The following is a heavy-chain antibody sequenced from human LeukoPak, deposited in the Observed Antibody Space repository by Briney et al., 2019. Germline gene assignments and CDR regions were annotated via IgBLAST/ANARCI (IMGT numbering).Heavy chain of an antibody. CDR3: ARTVGSNWFDP. CDR2: TSYDGTAI. D-gene: IGHD1-26*01. J-gene: IGHJ5*02. Sequence: GGSLRLSCAGSGFTFSNDAMHWVRQAPGKGLEWVAVTSYDGTAIYYADSVKGRFTISKDNSRNTLYLQMNSLRAEDTAVYYCARTVGSNWFDPWGQGTLVTVSS. V-gene: IGHV3-30*04. CDR1: GFTFSNDA.